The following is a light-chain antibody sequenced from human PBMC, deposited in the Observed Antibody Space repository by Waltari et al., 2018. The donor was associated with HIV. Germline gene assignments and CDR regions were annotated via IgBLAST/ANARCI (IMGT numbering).Light chain of an antibody. CDR3: QSADTSGTRV. CDR2: KDT. V-gene: IGLV3-25*03. J-gene: IGLJ1*01. CDR1: ALAKQY. Sequence: SFELTQPPPVSVSPGQTARITSSGDALAKQYTYWYQQKPGQAPVVVIYKDTERPSGIPERFSGSSSGTTVTLTISAVQAEDEADYYCQSADTSGTRVFASGTKVTVL.